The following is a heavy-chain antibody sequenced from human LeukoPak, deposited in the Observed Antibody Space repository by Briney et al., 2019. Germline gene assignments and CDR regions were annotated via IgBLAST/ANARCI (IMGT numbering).Heavy chain of an antibody. D-gene: IGHD6-19*01. Sequence: GGSLRLSCAASGFTFSNFGMHWVRQAPGKGLEWVAFIRYDGSNKYYADSVKGRFTISRDNSKNTLYLQMNSLRAEDTAVYYCASQYSSGWYYYYYMDVWGKGTTVTISS. CDR2: IRYDGSNK. J-gene: IGHJ6*03. V-gene: IGHV3-30*02. CDR3: ASQYSSGWYYYYYMDV. CDR1: GFTFSNFG.